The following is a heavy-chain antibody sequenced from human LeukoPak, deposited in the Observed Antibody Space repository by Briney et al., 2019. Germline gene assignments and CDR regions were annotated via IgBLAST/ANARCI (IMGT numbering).Heavy chain of an antibody. CDR1: GYTFTSHG. D-gene: IGHD3-22*01. J-gene: IGHJ6*02. Sequence: ASVKVSCKASGYTFTSHGISWVRQAPGQGLEWMGWISAYNGNTNYAQKLQGRVTMTTDTSTSTAYMELRSLRSDDTAVYYCARDSPYYYDSSGYYYYYGMDVWGQGTTVTVSS. CDR2: ISAYNGNT. V-gene: IGHV1-18*01. CDR3: ARDSPYYYDSSGYYYYYGMDV.